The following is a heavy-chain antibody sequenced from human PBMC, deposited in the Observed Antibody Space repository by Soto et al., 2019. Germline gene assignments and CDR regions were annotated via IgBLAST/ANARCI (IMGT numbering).Heavy chain of an antibody. J-gene: IGHJ6*02. Sequence: ASVKVSCKASGYTFTRSGISWVRQAPGQGLEWMGGIIPIFGTANYAQKFQGRVTITADESTSTAYMELGSLRSEDTAVYYCASKSPLPAQLLFLSMDVWGQGTTVTVSS. D-gene: IGHD2-2*01. CDR3: ASKSPLPAQLLFLSMDV. CDR1: GYTFTRSG. V-gene: IGHV1-69*13. CDR2: IIPIFGTA.